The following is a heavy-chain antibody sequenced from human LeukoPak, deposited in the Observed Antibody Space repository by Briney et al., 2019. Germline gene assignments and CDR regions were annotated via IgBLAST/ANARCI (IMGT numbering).Heavy chain of an antibody. Sequence: PSETLSLTCTVSGGSISSYYWSWMRQPPGKGPEWIGYIYYSGSTTYNPSLKSRVTISVDTSKNQFSLKLTSVTAADTAVYYCARLLYHYDSSGYYALGYFDYWGQGTLVTVSS. CDR3: ARLLYHYDSSGYYALGYFDY. D-gene: IGHD3-22*01. J-gene: IGHJ4*02. CDR1: GGSISSYY. CDR2: IYYSGST. V-gene: IGHV4-59*01.